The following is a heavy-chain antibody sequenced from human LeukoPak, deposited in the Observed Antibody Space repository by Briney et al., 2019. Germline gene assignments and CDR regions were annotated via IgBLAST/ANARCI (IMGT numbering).Heavy chain of an antibody. V-gene: IGHV4-34*01. J-gene: IGHJ1*01. CDR2: INHSGSS. CDR3: ARGEDGDYYFQH. CDR1: GGSFSGYY. Sequence: PSETLSLTCAVYGGSFSGYYWSWIRQPPGKGLEWIGEINHSGSSNYNPSLKSRVTISVDTSKNQFSLKLSSVTAADTAAYYCARGEDGDYYFQHWGQGTLVTVSS. D-gene: IGHD4-17*01.